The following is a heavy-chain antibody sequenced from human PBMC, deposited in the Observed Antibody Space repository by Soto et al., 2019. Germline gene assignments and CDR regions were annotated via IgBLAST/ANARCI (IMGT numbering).Heavy chain of an antibody. CDR2: ISAYNGNT. CDR1: GYIFTTYG. Sequence: ASVKVSCKASGYIFTTYGISWVRQAPGQGLEWMGWISAYNGNTNYGQKFQGRVAMTIDTSTGTAYMELRSLISDDTALYYCARDYYGGNYFDYWGQGTLVTVSS. J-gene: IGHJ4*02. V-gene: IGHV1-18*01. D-gene: IGHD2-15*01. CDR3: ARDYYGGNYFDY.